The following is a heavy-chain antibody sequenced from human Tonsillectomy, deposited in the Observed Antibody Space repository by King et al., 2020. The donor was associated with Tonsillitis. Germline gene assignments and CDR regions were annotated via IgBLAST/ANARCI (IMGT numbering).Heavy chain of an antibody. CDR3: AGRLFGTLAPYGMDV. V-gene: IGHV3-48*02. CDR1: GFTLSSYN. CDR2: ISGSGSTI. D-gene: IGHD3-10*02. J-gene: IGHJ6*02. Sequence: VQLVESGGGLVKPGGSLRLSCTASGFTLSSYNMNWVRQAPGKGLDWLSYISGSGSTIYYADSVKGRFTIYRDTAKNSLYLQMKSLRDEETDVYYCAGRLFGTLAPYGMDVWGQGTTVTASS.